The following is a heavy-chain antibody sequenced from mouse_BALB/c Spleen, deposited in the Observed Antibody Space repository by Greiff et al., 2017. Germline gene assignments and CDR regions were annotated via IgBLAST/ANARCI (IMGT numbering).Heavy chain of an antibody. CDR2: ISYSGST. Sequence: EVQLQQSGPSLVKPSQTLSLTCSVTGDSITSGYWNWIRKFPGNKLEYMGYISYSGSTYYNPSLKSRISITRDTSKNQYYLQLNSVTTEDTATYYCARAPSIYYYGSSYWYFDVWGAGTTVTVSS. CDR3: ARAPSIYYYGSSYWYFDV. D-gene: IGHD1-1*01. V-gene: IGHV3-8*02. J-gene: IGHJ1*01. CDR1: GDSITSGY.